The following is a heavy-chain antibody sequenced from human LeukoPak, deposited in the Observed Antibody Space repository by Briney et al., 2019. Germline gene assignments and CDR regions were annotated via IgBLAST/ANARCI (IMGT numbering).Heavy chain of an antibody. CDR3: ARGPDIVVVPAAAYFDY. Sequence: PSETLSLTCAVYGGSFSGYYWSRIRQPPGKGLEWIGEINHSGSTNYNPSLKSRVTISVDTSKNQFSLKLSSVTAADTAVYYCARGPDIVVVPAAAYFDYWGQGTLVTVSS. CDR1: GGSFSGYY. CDR2: INHSGST. D-gene: IGHD2-2*01. V-gene: IGHV4-34*01. J-gene: IGHJ4*02.